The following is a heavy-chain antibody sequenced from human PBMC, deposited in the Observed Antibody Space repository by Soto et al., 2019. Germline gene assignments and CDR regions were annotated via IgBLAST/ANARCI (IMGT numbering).Heavy chain of an antibody. CDR1: GGSFSGYY. J-gene: IGHJ5*02. CDR3: ARGLWFDP. Sequence: SETLSLTCAVYGGSFSGYYWSWIRQPPGKGLEWIGEINHSGSTNYNPSLRSRVTISVDTSKNQFSLKLSSVTAADTAVYYCARGLWFDPWGQGTLVTVSS. CDR2: INHSGST. V-gene: IGHV4-34*01.